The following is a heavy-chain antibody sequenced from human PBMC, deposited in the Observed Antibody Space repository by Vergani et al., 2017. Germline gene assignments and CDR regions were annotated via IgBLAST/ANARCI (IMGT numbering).Heavy chain of an antibody. V-gene: IGHV3-30*18. D-gene: IGHD4-11*01. CDR3: AKDPSSPTVTSDYYYYYGMDV. CDR1: GFTFSSYG. J-gene: IGHJ6*02. Sequence: QVQLVESGGGVVQPGRSLRLSCAASGFTFSSYGMHWVRQAPGKGLEWVAVISYDGSNKYYADSVKGRFTISRDNSKNTLYLQMNSLGAEDTAVYYCAKDPSSPTVTSDYYYYYGMDVWGQGTTVTVSS. CDR2: ISYDGSNK.